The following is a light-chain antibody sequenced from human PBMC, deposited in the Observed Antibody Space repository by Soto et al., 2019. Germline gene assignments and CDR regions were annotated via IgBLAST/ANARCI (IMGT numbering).Light chain of an antibody. CDR2: DAS. CDR3: QQFDGSSIT. CDR1: QSVGSNY. Sequence: EIVLTQSPATFSLSPGERATLSCGASQSVGSNYLAWYQQKPGLAPRLLIYDASTRATDIPARFSASGSGTHFTLTISKLEPEDFAVYYCQQFDGSSITFGQGTRLDIK. J-gene: IGKJ5*01. V-gene: IGKV3D-20*01.